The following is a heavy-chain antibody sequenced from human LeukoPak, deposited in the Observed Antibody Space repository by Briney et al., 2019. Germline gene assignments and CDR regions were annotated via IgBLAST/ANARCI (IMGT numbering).Heavy chain of an antibody. V-gene: IGHV1-18*01. J-gene: IGHJ6*02. CDR2: ISAYNGNT. D-gene: IGHD3-22*01. CDR1: GYTFTSYG. Sequence: ASVKVSCKASGYTFTSYGISWVRQAPGQGLEWMGWISAYNGNTNYAQELQGRVTMTTDTSTSTAYMELRSLRSDDTAVYYCARAYNYYDSSGYYRDLYYYGMDVWGQGTTVTVSS. CDR3: ARAYNYYDSSGYYRDLYYYGMDV.